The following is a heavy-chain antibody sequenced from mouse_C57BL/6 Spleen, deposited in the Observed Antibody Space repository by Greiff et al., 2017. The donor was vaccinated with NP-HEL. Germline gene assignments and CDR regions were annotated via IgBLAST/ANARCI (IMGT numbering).Heavy chain of an antibody. Sequence: QVQLQQPGAELVRPGSSVKLSCKASGYTFPSYWMHWVKQRPIQGLEWIGNIDPSDSETHYNQKFKDKATLTVDKSSSTAYMQLSSLTSEDSAVYYCARLDGNYDWYFDVWGTGTTVTVSS. V-gene: IGHV1-52*01. CDR1: GYTFPSYW. J-gene: IGHJ1*03. D-gene: IGHD2-1*01. CDR3: ARLDGNYDWYFDV. CDR2: IDPSDSET.